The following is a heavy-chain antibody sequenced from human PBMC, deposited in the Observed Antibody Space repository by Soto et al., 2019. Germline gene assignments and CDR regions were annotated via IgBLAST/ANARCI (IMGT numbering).Heavy chain of an antibody. Sequence: SLRLSCAASGFTFDDYAMHWVRQAPGKGLEWASGISWNSGSIGYADSVKGRFTISRDNAENSLYLQMNSLRAEDTALYYCAKDTSAYYYDSSGFDPWGQGTLVTVSS. CDR2: ISWNSGSI. V-gene: IGHV3-9*01. D-gene: IGHD3-22*01. J-gene: IGHJ5*02. CDR3: AKDTSAYYYDSSGFDP. CDR1: GFTFDDYA.